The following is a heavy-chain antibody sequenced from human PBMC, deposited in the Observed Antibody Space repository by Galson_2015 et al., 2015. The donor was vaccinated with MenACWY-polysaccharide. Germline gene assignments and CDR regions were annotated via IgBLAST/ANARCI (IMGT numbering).Heavy chain of an antibody. Sequence: SVKVSCKASGYTFTSYDFNWVRQATGQGLEWVGWMNPNSGDTGYAQKFQGRVTMTRDTSISTAYMELSSLTSEDTATYHCARNQRSTGDFEYWGQGTPVTVSS. CDR3: ARNQRSTGDFEY. J-gene: IGHJ4*02. CDR1: GYTFTSYD. D-gene: IGHD7-27*01. V-gene: IGHV1-8*01. CDR2: MNPNSGDT.